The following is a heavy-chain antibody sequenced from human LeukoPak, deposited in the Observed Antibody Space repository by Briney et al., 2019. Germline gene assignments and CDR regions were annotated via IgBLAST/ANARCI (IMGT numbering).Heavy chain of an antibody. J-gene: IGHJ4*02. CDR2: IDRSGNR. Sequence: SETLSLTCAVSGYSISSGYYWGRIRQSPGKGLEWIGSIDRSGNRYYNPSLKSRVTLSVDTSENQFSLQLSSVTAADRALYYCARSGDYIKEGFDYWGQGTLVTVSS. V-gene: IGHV4-38-2*01. D-gene: IGHD3-22*01. CDR3: ARSGDYIKEGFDY. CDR1: GYSISSGYY.